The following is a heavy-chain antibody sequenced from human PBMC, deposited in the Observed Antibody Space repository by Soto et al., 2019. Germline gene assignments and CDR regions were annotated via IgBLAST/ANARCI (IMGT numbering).Heavy chain of an antibody. V-gene: IGHV3-66*01. CDR3: ARDNDSNAAFFY. Sequence: GGSLRLSCAASGFTVSSNYMSWVRQAPGKGLEWVSVIYSGGSTYYADSVKGRFTISRDNSKNTLYLQMNSLRAEDTAVYYCARDNDSNAAFFYWGQGTLVTVSS. D-gene: IGHD1-1*01. J-gene: IGHJ4*02. CDR2: IYSGGST. CDR1: GFTVSSNY.